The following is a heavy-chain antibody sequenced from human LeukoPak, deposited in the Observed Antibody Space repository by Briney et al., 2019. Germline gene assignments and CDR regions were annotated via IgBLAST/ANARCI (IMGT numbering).Heavy chain of an antibody. V-gene: IGHV3-23*01. CDR3: ARVRPFVDY. Sequence: GGTLRLSCAASGFTFTTSAMSWVRQSPGKGLEWVSSISGSSGSTYYADSVKGRFTISRDNSKNTLYLQMNSLRAGDTAVYYCARVRPFVDYWGQGTLVTVSS. J-gene: IGHJ4*02. D-gene: IGHD2/OR15-2a*01. CDR2: ISGSSGST. CDR1: GFTFTTSA.